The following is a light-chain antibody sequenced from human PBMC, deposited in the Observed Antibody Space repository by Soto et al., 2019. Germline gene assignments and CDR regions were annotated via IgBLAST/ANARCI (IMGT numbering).Light chain of an antibody. Sequence: EIVLTQSPGTLSLSPGERATLSCRASQTVAGSYLAWYQQKPGQAPRLLIYDTSYRATGVPDRFSGSGSGTDFTLTISRLEPEDSAVYYCQQYDSSPWTFGQGTKVDIK. J-gene: IGKJ1*01. CDR2: DTS. V-gene: IGKV3-20*01. CDR1: QTVAGSY. CDR3: QQYDSSPWT.